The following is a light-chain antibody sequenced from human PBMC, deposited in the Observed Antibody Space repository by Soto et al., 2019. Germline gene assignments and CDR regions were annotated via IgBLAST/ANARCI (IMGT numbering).Light chain of an antibody. Sequence: DVVLTQSPDSLAVSLGERATVKCKSSQRVLDSSNNQNFLDWYQQRPGHPHKLLIYWASTRESGVPARFSGSGSGTDFTLTISSLQAEDVAVYYCQQYSTTPPTFGQGTKVEIK. CDR3: QQYSTTPPT. CDR2: WAS. CDR1: QRVLDSSNNQNF. J-gene: IGKJ1*01. V-gene: IGKV4-1*01.